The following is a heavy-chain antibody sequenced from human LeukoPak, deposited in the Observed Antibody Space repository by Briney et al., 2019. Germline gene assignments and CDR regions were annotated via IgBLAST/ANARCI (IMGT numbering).Heavy chain of an antibody. V-gene: IGHV3-23*01. D-gene: IGHD3-16*01. Sequence: GGSLRLSSAASGFTFSSYGMGWGRQAPGKGLEWVSAINGGGGSTYYADSVKVRLTSARDNSKTTLYLKMNSLRAEDTAVYYCAKIPQVATYTVPNFDFWGQGTLVTVSS. CDR2: INGGGGST. CDR1: GFTFSSYG. CDR3: AKIPQVATYTVPNFDF. J-gene: IGHJ4*02.